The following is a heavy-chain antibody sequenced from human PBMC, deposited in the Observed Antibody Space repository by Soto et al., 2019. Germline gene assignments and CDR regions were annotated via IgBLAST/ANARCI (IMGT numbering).Heavy chain of an antibody. D-gene: IGHD3-3*01. V-gene: IGHV1-69*06. Sequence: QVQLVQSGAEVKKPGSSVKVSCKASGGTFSSYAISWVRQAPGQGLEWMGGIIPIFGTANYAQKFQGRVTITADKSTSTAYMELSSLRSEDTAVNYCARDYSIFGVVITHYYYYGMDVWGQGTTVTVSS. CDR3: ARDYSIFGVVITHYYYYGMDV. CDR1: GGTFSSYA. J-gene: IGHJ6*02. CDR2: IIPIFGTA.